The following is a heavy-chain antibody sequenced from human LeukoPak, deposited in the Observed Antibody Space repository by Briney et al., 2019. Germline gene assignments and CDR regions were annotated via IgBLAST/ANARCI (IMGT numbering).Heavy chain of an antibody. CDR2: MNPNSGNN. Sequence: GASVKVSCKASGYSFTNFDINWVRQATGQGLEWMGWMNPNSGNNGYAQKFQGRGTMTMNTSITTANMELSRLRSEDTAVYYCARGPQWRGDYYYMDVWGRGTTVTVSS. D-gene: IGHD6-19*01. CDR1: GYSFTNFD. CDR3: ARGPQWRGDYYYMDV. J-gene: IGHJ6*03. V-gene: IGHV1-8*01.